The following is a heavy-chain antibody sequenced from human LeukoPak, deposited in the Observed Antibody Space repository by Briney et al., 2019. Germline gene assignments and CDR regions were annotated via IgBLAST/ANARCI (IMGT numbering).Heavy chain of an antibody. CDR3: ARSSKYSSSSGDFDY. CDR1: GYTFTSYD. J-gene: IGHJ4*02. CDR2: MNPNSGNT. D-gene: IGHD6-6*01. Sequence: RASVKVSRKASGYTFTSYDINWVRQATGQGLEWMGWMNPNSGNTGYAQKFQGRVTMTRNTSISTAYMELSSLRSEDTAVYYCARSSKYSSSSGDFDYWGQGTLVTVSS. V-gene: IGHV1-8*01.